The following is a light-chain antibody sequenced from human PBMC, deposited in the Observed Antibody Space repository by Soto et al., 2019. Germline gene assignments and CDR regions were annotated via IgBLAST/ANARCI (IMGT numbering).Light chain of an antibody. V-gene: IGKV3-20*01. CDR2: GAS. J-gene: IGKJ1*01. CDR1: QSVSNNF. CDR3: QHYATLPPRT. Sequence: EIVLTQSPGTLSLSLGERATLSCRASQSVSNNFLAWYQQKPGQAPRLLIYGASSRATGIPDRFSGSGSGSDFTLTIIRLATDDFGVYYCQHYATLPPRTFGKGTKLEIX.